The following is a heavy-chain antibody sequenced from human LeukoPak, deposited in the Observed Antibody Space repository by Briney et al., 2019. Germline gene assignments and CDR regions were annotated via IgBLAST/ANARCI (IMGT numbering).Heavy chain of an antibody. J-gene: IGHJ3*02. V-gene: IGHV4-39*01. Sequence: MSSETLSLTCTVSGGSISGSSYYWGWIRQPPGKGLEWIGSIYYSGSTYYDPSLKSRVTISVDTSKNQFSLKLNSVTATDTAVYYCARIRVRYGDYLPPYAFDIWGQGTMVTVSS. D-gene: IGHD4-17*01. CDR3: ARIRVRYGDYLPPYAFDI. CDR2: IYYSGST. CDR1: GGSISGSSYY.